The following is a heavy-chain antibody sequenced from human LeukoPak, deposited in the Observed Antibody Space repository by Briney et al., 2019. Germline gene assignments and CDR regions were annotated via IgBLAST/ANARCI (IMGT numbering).Heavy chain of an antibody. Sequence: SQTLSLTCAISGDSVSSNSAAWNWIRQSPSRGLEWLGRTYYRSKWYSAYAVSVKSRITINSDTSKNQFSLQLNSVTPEDAAVYYCVREEGQGTARMFGCWGQGIPVTVSS. CDR3: VREEGQGTARMFGC. CDR2: TYYRSKWYS. V-gene: IGHV6-1*01. J-gene: IGHJ4*02. CDR1: GDSVSSNSAA. D-gene: IGHD1-7*01.